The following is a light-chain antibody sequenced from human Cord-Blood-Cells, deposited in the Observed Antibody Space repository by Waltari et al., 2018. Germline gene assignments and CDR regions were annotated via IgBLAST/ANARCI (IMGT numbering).Light chain of an antibody. J-gene: IGKJ5*01. CDR1: QGISSY. Sequence: DIQLTQSLSFLSASVGARVTITCRASQGISSYLAWYQQKPGKAPKLLIYAASTLQSGVPSRFSGSGSGTEFTLTISSLQPEDFATYYCQQLNSYPITFGQGTRLEIK. CDR3: QQLNSYPIT. CDR2: AAS. V-gene: IGKV1-9*01.